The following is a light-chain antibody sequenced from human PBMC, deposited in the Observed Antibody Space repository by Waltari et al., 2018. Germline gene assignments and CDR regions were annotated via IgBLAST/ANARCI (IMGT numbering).Light chain of an antibody. J-gene: IGKJ3*01. Sequence: DFVMTQSPDSLAVSLGERATINCRSSQSVFYSPTNKNHLAWYQQKPGQPPKLLIYWASTRQAGVPDRFSGSGSGTDFTLTITNLQAEDVAVYYCQQYYSSPPVTFGTGTKVEIK. CDR1: QSVFYSPTNKNH. V-gene: IGKV4-1*01. CDR2: WAS. CDR3: QQYYSSPPVT.